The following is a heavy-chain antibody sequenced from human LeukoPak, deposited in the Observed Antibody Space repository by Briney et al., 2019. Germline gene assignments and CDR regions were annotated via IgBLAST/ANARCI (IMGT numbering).Heavy chain of an antibody. CDR3: ARVGTSIAALGRFDP. Sequence: ASETLSLTCTVSGGSISSYYWSWIRQPPGKGLEWIGYIYNIGSTNYNPSLKSRATISVDTSKNQFSLKLSSVTAADTAVYYCARVGTSIAALGRFDPWGQGTLVTVSS. CDR2: IYNIGST. CDR1: GGSISSYY. D-gene: IGHD6-6*01. V-gene: IGHV4-59*01. J-gene: IGHJ5*02.